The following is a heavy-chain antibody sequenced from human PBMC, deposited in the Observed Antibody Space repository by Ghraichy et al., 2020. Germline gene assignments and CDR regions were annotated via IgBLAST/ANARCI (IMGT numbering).Heavy chain of an antibody. CDR2: MSSNGKDQ. D-gene: IGHD3-22*01. V-gene: IGHV3-30*04. CDR1: GFTFSSYP. CDR3: AREGEYYYDSRGSFDS. J-gene: IGHJ4*01. Sequence: GGSLRLSCAASGFTFSSYPMHWVRQAPGKGLEWVATMSSNGKDQFYADSVKGRFTISRDISTNTVYLQMNSLRTEDMALYYGAREGEYYYDSRGSFDSWGQGTLVTVSS.